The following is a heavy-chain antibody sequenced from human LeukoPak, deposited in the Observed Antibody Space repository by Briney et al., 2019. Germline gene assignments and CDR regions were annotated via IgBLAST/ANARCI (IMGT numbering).Heavy chain of an antibody. J-gene: IGHJ4*02. D-gene: IGHD5-24*01. V-gene: IGHV3-21*01. CDR1: GFTFSSHA. CDR3: ARDRIEMATIFAY. CDR2: ISSSSSYI. Sequence: GGSLRLSCAASGFTFSSHAMNWVRQAPGKGLEWVSSISSSSSYIYYADSVKGRFTISRDNAKNSLYLQMNSLRAEDTAVYYCARDRIEMATIFAYWGQGTLVTVSS.